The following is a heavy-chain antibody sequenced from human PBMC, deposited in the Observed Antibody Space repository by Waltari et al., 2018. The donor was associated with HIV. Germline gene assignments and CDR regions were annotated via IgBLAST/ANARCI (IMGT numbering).Heavy chain of an antibody. Sequence: EVQLVESGGGLVQPGGSLRLSCAASGFTFSTFWMHWVRQTPGKGLVGVSGINSDGSSTTYADSVKGRFTISRDNPKNTLYLQMSSLRAEDTAVYFCARGRYYGMDVWGQGTTVTVSS. CDR2: INSDGSST. J-gene: IGHJ6*02. CDR3: ARGRYYGMDV. V-gene: IGHV3-74*01. CDR1: GFTFSTFW.